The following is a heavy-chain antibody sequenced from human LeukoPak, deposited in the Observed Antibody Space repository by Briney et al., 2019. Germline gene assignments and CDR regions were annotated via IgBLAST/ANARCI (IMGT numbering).Heavy chain of an antibody. CDR2: TSYDESNK. D-gene: IGHD3-16*02. CDR3: AKADDYVWGSYRKHHFDY. V-gene: IGHV3-30-3*01. Sequence: TGGSLRLSCAASGFSFSNYAMNWVRQAPGKGLEWVAVTSYDESNKYYADSVKGRFTISRDNSKNTLYLQMNSLRAEDTAVYYCAKADDYVWGSYRKHHFDYWGQGTLVTVSS. CDR1: GFSFSNYA. J-gene: IGHJ4*02.